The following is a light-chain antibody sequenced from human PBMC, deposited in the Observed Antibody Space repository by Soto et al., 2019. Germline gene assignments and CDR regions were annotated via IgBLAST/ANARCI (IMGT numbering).Light chain of an antibody. J-gene: IGKJ1*01. CDR1: QSVGKY. CDR3: XQYYSNPWT. CDR2: KAS. Sequence: DIQMTQSPSTLSASVGDRVTITCRASQSVGKYLAWYQQRPGKAPKGLISKASTLESGAPSRFSGSGSGTEFTLTISSLQPEDFATYYCXQYYSNPWTFGRGTKV. V-gene: IGKV1-5*03.